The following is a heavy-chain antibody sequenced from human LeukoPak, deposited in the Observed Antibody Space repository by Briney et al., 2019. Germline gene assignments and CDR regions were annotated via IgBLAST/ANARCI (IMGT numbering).Heavy chain of an antibody. CDR1: GGTSSSYA. V-gene: IGHV1-69*13. D-gene: IGHD3-22*01. CDR3: ARGRYYYDSSGYYFPLDY. CDR2: IIPIFGTA. J-gene: IGHJ4*02. Sequence: SVKVSCKASGGTSSSYAISWVRQAPGQGLEWMGGIIPIFGTANYAQKFQGRVTITADESTSTAYMELSSLRSEDTAVYYCARGRYYYDSSGYYFPLDYWGQGTLVTVSS.